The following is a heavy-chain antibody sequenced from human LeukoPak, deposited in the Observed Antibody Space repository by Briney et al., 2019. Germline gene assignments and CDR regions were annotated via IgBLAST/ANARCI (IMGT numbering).Heavy chain of an antibody. J-gene: IGHJ3*02. Sequence: PGGSLRLXCAASGFTFSSYSMNWVRQAPGKGLEWVSSISSSSSYIYYADSVKGRFTISRDNAKNSLYLQMNSLRAEDTAVYYCASWYLGEYSSSWYRGADYDAFDIWGQGTMVTVSS. CDR3: ASWYLGEYSSSWYRGADYDAFDI. D-gene: IGHD6-13*01. CDR1: GFTFSSYS. CDR2: ISSSSSYI. V-gene: IGHV3-21*01.